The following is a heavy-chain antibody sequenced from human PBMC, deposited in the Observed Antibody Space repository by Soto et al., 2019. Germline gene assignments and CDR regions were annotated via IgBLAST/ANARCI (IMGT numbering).Heavy chain of an antibody. CDR1: GGSISSGGYY. CDR2: IYYSGST. J-gene: IGHJ4*02. V-gene: IGHV4-31*03. D-gene: IGHD3-22*01. CDR3: TREYYDSSVLDN. Sequence: PSETLSLTCTVSGGSISSGGYYWSWIRQHPGKGLEWIGYIYYSGSTYYNPSLKSRVTISVDTSKNQFSLKLSSVTAADTAVYYCTREYYDSSVLDNWGQGTMVTVSS.